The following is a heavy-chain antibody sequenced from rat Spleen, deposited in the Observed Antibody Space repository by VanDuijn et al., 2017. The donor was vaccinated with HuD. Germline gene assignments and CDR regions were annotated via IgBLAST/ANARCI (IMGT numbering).Heavy chain of an antibody. D-gene: IGHD1-4*01. CDR2: ISTGGGDT. V-gene: IGHV5S13*01. Sequence: EVQLVESGGGLVQPGRSLKLSCAASGFTFSNYHMAWVRQAPTKGLEWVASISTGGGDTYYRDSVKGRFTISRDNAKNTQYLQMDSLRSEDTATYYCARWSGYTYYFDYWGQGVMVTVSS. CDR3: ARWSGYTYYFDY. CDR1: GFTFSNYH. J-gene: IGHJ2*01.